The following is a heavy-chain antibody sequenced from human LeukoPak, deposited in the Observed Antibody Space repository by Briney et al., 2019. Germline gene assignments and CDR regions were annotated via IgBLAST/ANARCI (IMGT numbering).Heavy chain of an antibody. V-gene: IGHV3-23*01. J-gene: IGHJ3*01. CDR3: AKDPNGDYIGAFDF. D-gene: IGHD4-17*01. CDR1: AFSFSKFA. Sequence: GGSLRLSCAASAFSFSKFALIWVRQAPGKGLEWVSAITANGGYTLYADAVKGRFTVSRDNSKNTLYLQINSLRPEDTAMYHCAKDPNGDYIGAFDFWGQGTMVTVSS. CDR2: ITANGGYT.